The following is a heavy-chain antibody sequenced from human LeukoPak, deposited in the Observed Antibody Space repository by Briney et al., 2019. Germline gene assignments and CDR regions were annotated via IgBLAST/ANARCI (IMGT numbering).Heavy chain of an antibody. CDR3: ARGYYYYGMGV. V-gene: IGHV4-34*01. CDR1: GGSFSGYY. Sequence: PSETLSLTCAVYGGSFSGYYWSWIRQPPGKGLEWIGEINHSGSTNYNPSLKSRVTISVDTSKNQFSLKLSSVTAADTAVYYCARGYYYYGMGVWGKGTTVTVSS. CDR2: INHSGST. J-gene: IGHJ6*04.